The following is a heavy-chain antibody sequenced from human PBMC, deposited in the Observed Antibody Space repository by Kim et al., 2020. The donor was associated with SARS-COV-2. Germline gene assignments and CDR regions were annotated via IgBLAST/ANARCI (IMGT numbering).Heavy chain of an antibody. CDR3: MKGGRGWIWDH. Sequence: GGSLRLSCTTSGFTFTGYAMSWVRQAPGKGLEWVSSIDGSDGTTYYVDSVKGRFTISRDNSKNTLYLQMNSLRADDTAVYYCMKGGRGWIWDHCGQGSRV. V-gene: IGHV3-23*01. D-gene: IGHD3-16*01. J-gene: IGHJ4*02. CDR1: GFTFTGYA. CDR2: IDGSDGTT.